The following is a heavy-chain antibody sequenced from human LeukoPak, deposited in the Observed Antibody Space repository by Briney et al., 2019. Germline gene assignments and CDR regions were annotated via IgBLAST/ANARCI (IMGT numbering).Heavy chain of an antibody. Sequence: ASVKVSCKASGYTCTSYGISWVRQAPGQGLEWMGWISAYNGNTNYAQKLQGRVTMTTDTSTSTAYMELRSLRSDDTAVYYCARTPPPPYSGYDGFMDVWGKGTTVTVSS. CDR3: ARTPPPPYSGYDGFMDV. D-gene: IGHD5-12*01. V-gene: IGHV1-18*04. J-gene: IGHJ6*04. CDR1: GYTCTSYG. CDR2: ISAYNGNT.